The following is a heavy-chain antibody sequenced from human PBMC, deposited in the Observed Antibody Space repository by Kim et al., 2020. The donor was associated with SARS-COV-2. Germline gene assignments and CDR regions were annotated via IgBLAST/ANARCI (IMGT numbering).Heavy chain of an antibody. CDR1: GFTFSSYS. D-gene: IGHD3-9*01. V-gene: IGHV3-21*01. CDR3: AVTRYYDILTGYWALDY. J-gene: IGHJ4*02. Sequence: GGSLRLSCAASGFTFSSYSMNWVRQAPGKGLEWVSSISSSSSYIYYADSVKGRFTISRDNAKNSLYLQMNSLRAEDTAVYYCAVTRYYDILTGYWALDYWGQGTLVTVSS. CDR2: ISSSSSYI.